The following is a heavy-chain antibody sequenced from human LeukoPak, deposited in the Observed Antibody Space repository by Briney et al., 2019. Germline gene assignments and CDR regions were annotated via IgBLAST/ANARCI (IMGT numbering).Heavy chain of an antibody. CDR2: IYYAGST. Sequence: SETLSLTCTVSGGSISSYYWSWIRQPPGKRLEWIGYIYYAGSTNYNPSLKSRITISVDTSKNQFSLKLTSITAADTAVYYCARVRGGTYNHYFDYWGQGTLVTVSS. V-gene: IGHV4-59*01. CDR3: ARVRGGTYNHYFDY. J-gene: IGHJ4*02. D-gene: IGHD5-24*01. CDR1: GGSISSYY.